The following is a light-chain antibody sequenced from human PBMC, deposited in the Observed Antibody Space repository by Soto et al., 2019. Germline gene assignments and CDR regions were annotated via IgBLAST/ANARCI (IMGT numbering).Light chain of an antibody. J-gene: IGLJ2*01. CDR1: TGAVTSGHY. CDR3: LLFYSGDRQ. CDR2: DTN. Sequence: QTVVTQEPSLTVSPGGTVTLTCGSTTGAVTSGHYPSWFQQKPGQAPRTLIYDTNNKHSWTPARFSGSLVGGKAALTLSGAQPEDEGDYYCLLFYSGDRQFGGGTKLTVL. V-gene: IGLV7-46*01.